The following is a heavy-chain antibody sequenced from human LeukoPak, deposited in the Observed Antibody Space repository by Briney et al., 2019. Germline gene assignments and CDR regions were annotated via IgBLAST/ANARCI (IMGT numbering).Heavy chain of an antibody. J-gene: IGHJ6*02. V-gene: IGHV1-46*01. Sequence: ASVKVSCKASGYTFTSYYIHWVRQAPGQGLEWVGVINPSGGRTTYAQKFQGRVTMTRDTSTSTVYMELSSLRSDDTAVYYCARVNSYGYYYYYGMDVWGQGTTVTVSS. CDR3: ARVNSYGYYYYYGMDV. CDR2: INPSGGRT. CDR1: GYTFTSYY. D-gene: IGHD5-18*01.